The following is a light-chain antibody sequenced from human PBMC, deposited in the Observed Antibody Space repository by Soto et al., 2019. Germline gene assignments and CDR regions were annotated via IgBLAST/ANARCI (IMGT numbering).Light chain of an antibody. CDR2: DES. CDR1: QSSSNH. J-gene: IGKJ2*03. Sequence: DIQMTQSPSSLSASVGDRVTITCRASQSSSNHLNWYQQKPGKAPKLLINDESSLQSGVPSRFSGSGSGTDFTLTITSLQPEDFATYHCQQRYITLYSFGQGTSLEIK. CDR3: QQRYITLYS. V-gene: IGKV1-39*01.